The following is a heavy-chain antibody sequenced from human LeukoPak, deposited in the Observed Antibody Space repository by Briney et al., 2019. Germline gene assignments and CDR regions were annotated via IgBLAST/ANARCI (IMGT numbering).Heavy chain of an antibody. Sequence: GGSLRLSCAASGFTFSSYGMHWVRQAPGKGLEWVSFIRFDGSNQYYADSVKGRFTISRDNSKNTLYLQMNSLRGEDTAAYYCAKGMSLYFDQWGQGTLVTVSS. CDR3: AKGMSLYFDQ. CDR1: GFTFSSYG. D-gene: IGHD2-21*01. V-gene: IGHV3-30*02. CDR2: IRFDGSNQ. J-gene: IGHJ4*02.